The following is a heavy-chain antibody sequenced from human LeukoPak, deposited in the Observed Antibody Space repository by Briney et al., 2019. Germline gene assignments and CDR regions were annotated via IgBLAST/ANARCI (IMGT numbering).Heavy chain of an antibody. J-gene: IGHJ4*02. D-gene: IGHD6-19*01. CDR1: GFTFSSYW. Sequence: GGSLRLSCAASGFTFSSYWMSWVRQAPGKGLEWVANIKQDGSEKYYVDSVKGRFTVSRDNAKNSLYQQMNSLRAEDTAVYYCARDSGIAVAGTDCWGQGTLVTVSS. CDR3: ARDSGIAVAGTDC. V-gene: IGHV3-7*01. CDR2: IKQDGSEK.